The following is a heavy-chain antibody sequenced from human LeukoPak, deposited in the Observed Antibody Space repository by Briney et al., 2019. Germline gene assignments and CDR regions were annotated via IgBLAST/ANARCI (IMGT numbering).Heavy chain of an antibody. J-gene: IGHJ5*02. Sequence: PSETLSLTCVVYGGSLSHYYWSRIRQPPGKGLEWMGEINHSGSTNYNPSLKSRVTISVDMSKNQFSLELTSVTAADTAVYYCARGPASGSNFAWFDPWGQGTLVTVSS. CDR3: ARGPASGSNFAWFDP. V-gene: IGHV4-34*01. CDR2: INHSGST. CDR1: GGSLSHYY. D-gene: IGHD3-10*01.